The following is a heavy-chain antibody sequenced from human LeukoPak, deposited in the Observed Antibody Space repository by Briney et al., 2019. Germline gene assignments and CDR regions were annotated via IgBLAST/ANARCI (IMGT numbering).Heavy chain of an antibody. D-gene: IGHD3-10*01. J-gene: IGHJ4*02. Sequence: GGSLRLSCAPSGFTFSSYVGSCVPQAPGKGLGWVSAISNSGGSTYYADSVKGRFTISSDNSKNTLYLQMNSLRAEATTVYYCANEGGTMLRGDLDYWGQGTLVTVSS. CDR1: GFTFSSYV. CDR3: ANEGGTMLRGDLDY. CDR2: ISNSGGST. V-gene: IGHV3-23*01.